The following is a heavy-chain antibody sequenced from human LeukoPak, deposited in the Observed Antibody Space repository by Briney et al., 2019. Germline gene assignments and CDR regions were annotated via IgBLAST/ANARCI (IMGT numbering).Heavy chain of an antibody. D-gene: IGHD4-11*01. V-gene: IGHV1-2*02. CDR2: INPNSGGT. CDR3: ATSPRQTTVIRGGVYY. Sequence: ASVKVSCKASGYTFSGYYMHWVRQAPGQGLEWMGWINPNSGGTKSAQKFQGRVTMTRDTSISTAYMELSSLRSDDTAVYYCATSPRQTTVIRGGVYYWGQGTLVTVSS. J-gene: IGHJ4*02. CDR1: GYTFSGYY.